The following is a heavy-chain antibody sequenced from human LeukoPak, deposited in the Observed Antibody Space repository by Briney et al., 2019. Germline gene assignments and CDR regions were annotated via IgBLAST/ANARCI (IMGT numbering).Heavy chain of an antibody. CDR3: AKEGGSSGWYATPYYFDY. D-gene: IGHD6-19*01. CDR1: GFTFSSYA. J-gene: IGHJ4*02. CDR2: ISGSGGST. V-gene: IGHV3-23*01. Sequence: GGSLRLSCAASGFTFSSYAMSWVRQAPGKGLEWVSAISGSGGSTYYADSVKGRFTISRDNSKNTLYLQMNSLRAEDTAVYYCAKEGGSSGWYATPYYFDYWGQGTLVTVSS.